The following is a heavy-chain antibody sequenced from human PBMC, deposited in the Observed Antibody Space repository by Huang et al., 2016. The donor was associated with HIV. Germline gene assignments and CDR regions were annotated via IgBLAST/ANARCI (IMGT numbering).Heavy chain of an antibody. V-gene: IGHV4-34*01. CDR2: ITHSGST. CDR1: GGSFSGYY. CDR3: ARAPHYGSGSYYY. J-gene: IGHJ4*02. Sequence: QVQLHQWGAGLLKPSETLSLTCAVYGGSFSGYYWSWIRQPPGMGLEWMGEITHSGSTNYNPSLKRRVTISEETSKNQFSLKLSSVTAADTAVYYCARAPHYGSGSYYYWGQGTLVTVSS. D-gene: IGHD3-10*01.